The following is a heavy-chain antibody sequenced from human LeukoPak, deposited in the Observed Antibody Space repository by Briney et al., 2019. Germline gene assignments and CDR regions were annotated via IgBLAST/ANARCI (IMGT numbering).Heavy chain of an antibody. D-gene: IGHD5-18*01. CDR1: GGSISSHY. CDR2: LFDSVNT. J-gene: IGHJ4*02. CDR3: ATIKRGFIFGYFDF. Sequence: PSETLSLTCTVSGGSISSHYWSWIRQPPGKGLEWIAYLFDSVNTKDNPSLQSRLTLSADTSKNQFSLRLSSVTAADTAVYYCATIKRGFIFGYFDFWGQGIKVTVSS. V-gene: IGHV4-59*11.